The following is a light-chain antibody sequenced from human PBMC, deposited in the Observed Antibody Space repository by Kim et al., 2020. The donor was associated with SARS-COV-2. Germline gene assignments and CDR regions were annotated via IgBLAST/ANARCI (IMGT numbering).Light chain of an antibody. J-gene: IGLJ2*01. V-gene: IGLV1-51*01. CDR1: NTNSGNNY. CDR2: DNN. CDR3: GTWDSSLSAVV. Sequence: GQKVTIYCSGNNTNSGNNYVSWYQQHPGTAPKLLIFDNNKRPSGSPDRCSGAKTGGSANLGITGLQTGDEADDYCGTWDSSLSAVVFGGGTQLTVL.